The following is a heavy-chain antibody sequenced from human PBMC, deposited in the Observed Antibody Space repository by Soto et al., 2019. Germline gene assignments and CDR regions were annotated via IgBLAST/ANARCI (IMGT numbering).Heavy chain of an antibody. J-gene: IGHJ4*02. V-gene: IGHV4-38-2*02. CDR2: IDYSGRT. CDR3: ARDLSSGYDSYYLDY. CDR1: GYLISSGYY. D-gene: IGHD3-22*01. Sequence: PSETLSLTCSVSGYLISSGYYWGWVRQTPGKGLEWLGSIDYSGRTYKNPSLESRVSASVDLSKIQFSLNLRSVTAADTTVYFCARDLSSGYDSYYLDYWDQETLVTVSS.